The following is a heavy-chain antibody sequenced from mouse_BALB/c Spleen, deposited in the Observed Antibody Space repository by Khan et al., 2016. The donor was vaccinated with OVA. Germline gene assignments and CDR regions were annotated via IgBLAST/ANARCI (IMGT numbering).Heavy chain of an antibody. Sequence: EVQLQQSGPELVKPGASVKISCKTSGYTFTEYTVHWVRQSLGKSLDWIGVINPKNGGTAYNQKFKGKATLTVDKSSSTAYMEFRSLTSEDSVVYCCARDAGRYWGQGTSVTVAS. CDR3: ARDAGRY. V-gene: IGHV1-18*01. CDR1: GYTFTEYT. D-gene: IGHD3-3*01. CDR2: INPKNGGT. J-gene: IGHJ4*01.